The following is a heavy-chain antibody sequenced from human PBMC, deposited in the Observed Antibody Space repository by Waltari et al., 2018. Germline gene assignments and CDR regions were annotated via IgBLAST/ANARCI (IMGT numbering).Heavy chain of an antibody. J-gene: IGHJ4*02. CDR1: GYSIRSGCY. D-gene: IGHD6-13*01. CDR2: VYHSGNT. V-gene: IGHV4-38-2*01. Sequence: QVQLQESGPGLLNPSETLSLTCAVSGYSIRSGCYWGWVRQPPVQGLEWMGSVYHSGNTYYNPSLKSRPSISADTSNNKLSLKLSSVTAADTAVYYCARGAAAGSGPLIDYWGQGILVTVSS. CDR3: ARGAAAGSGPLIDY.